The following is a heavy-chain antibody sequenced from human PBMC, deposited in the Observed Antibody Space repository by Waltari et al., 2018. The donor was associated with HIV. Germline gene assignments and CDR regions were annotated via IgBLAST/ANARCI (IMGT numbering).Heavy chain of an antibody. CDR2: IYTIGGP. J-gene: IGHJ3*02. Sequence: QVQLQESGPGLVKPSQTLSLTCTVSGGSIRSGSYYWSWIRQPAGKGLAWIGRIYTIGGPNYNPSLKSLVTVSVDTSKNLFSLKLSAVTAADTAVYYCARDRNYDYDSSGYFFNAFDIWGQGTMVTVSS. V-gene: IGHV4-61*02. D-gene: IGHD3-22*01. CDR3: ARDRNYDYDSSGYFFNAFDI. CDR1: GGSIRSGSYY.